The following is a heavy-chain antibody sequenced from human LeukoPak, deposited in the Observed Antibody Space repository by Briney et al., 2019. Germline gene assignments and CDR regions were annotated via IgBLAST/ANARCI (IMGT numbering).Heavy chain of an antibody. D-gene: IGHD2-15*01. CDR2: IKQDGSER. Sequence: GGSLRLSCVASGFNFGGHWMGWVRQAPGKGLEWVANIKQDGSERSYVDSVKGRFTISRDNAKNLLYLQMNSLRAEDTAVYYCATDLYYWGQGTLVTVSS. CDR1: GFNFGGHW. V-gene: IGHV3-7*04. J-gene: IGHJ4*02. CDR3: ATDLYY.